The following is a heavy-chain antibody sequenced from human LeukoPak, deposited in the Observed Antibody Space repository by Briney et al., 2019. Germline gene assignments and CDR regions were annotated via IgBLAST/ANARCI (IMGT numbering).Heavy chain of an antibody. D-gene: IGHD6-19*01. J-gene: IGHJ6*03. Sequence: GGSLRLSCAASGFTLSSYAMSWVRQAPGKVLEWVSVIYSGGSTYYADSVKGRFTISRDNSKNTLYLQMNSLRAEDTAVYYCATYSSGWRSLYYYYYMDVWGKGTTVTISS. CDR1: GFTLSSYA. CDR2: IYSGGST. V-gene: IGHV3-66*01. CDR3: ATYSSGWRSLYYYYYMDV.